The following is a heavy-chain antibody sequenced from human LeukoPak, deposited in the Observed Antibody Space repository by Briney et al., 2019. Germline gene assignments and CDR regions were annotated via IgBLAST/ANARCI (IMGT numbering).Heavy chain of an antibody. CDR2: TSGSGDSA. Sequence: PGGSLRLSCAASGFTFSSYAMTWVRQAPGKGLEWVSATSGSGDSAFYADSVKGRFTISRDNSKKTLYLQMNSLRAEDTAAYYCAKTRGYCSGGSCYSDYWGQGTLVTVSS. V-gene: IGHV3-23*01. CDR1: GFTFSSYA. D-gene: IGHD2-15*01. CDR3: AKTRGYCSGGSCYSDY. J-gene: IGHJ4*02.